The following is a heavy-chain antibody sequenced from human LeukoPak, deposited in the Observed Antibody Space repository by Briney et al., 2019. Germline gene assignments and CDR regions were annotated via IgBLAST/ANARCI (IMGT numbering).Heavy chain of an antibody. Sequence: GGSLRLSCAVSGLTFSSHWMNWVRQAPGKGPEWVANIKEDGSEKYYVDSVKGRFTISRDNAKNSLSLQMNSLRAEDTAVYYCATIGDRRTGELYRIDYWGQGTLVTVSS. CDR3: ATIGDRRTGELYRIDY. CDR1: GLTFSSHW. J-gene: IGHJ4*02. CDR2: IKEDGSEK. D-gene: IGHD7-27*01. V-gene: IGHV3-7*05.